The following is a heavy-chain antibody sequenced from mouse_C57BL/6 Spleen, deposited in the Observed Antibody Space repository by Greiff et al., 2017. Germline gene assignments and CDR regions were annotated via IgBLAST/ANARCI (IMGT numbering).Heavy chain of an antibody. CDR1: GYSFTGYY. CDR2: INPSTGGT. D-gene: IGHD1-1*01. Sequence: VQLQQSGPELVKPGASVKISCKASGYSFTGYYMNWVKQSPEKSLEWIGEINPSTGGTTYNQKFKAKATLTVDKSSSTAYMQLKSLTSEDSAVYYCARSSGSSWNYAMDDWGQGTSVTVSS. CDR3: ARSSGSSWNYAMDD. J-gene: IGHJ4*01. V-gene: IGHV1-42*01.